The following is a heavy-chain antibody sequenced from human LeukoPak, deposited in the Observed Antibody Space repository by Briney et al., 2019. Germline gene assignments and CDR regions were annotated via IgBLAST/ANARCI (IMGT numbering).Heavy chain of an antibody. J-gene: IGHJ5*02. CDR2: VYYSGSA. V-gene: IGHV4-39*07. Sequence: SETLSLTCTVSGGSVNSSSYYWGWIRQTPGKGLEWIGSVYYSGSAHYNPSLNSRLTISVDTSKNQFSLKLSSVTAADTAVYYCARLGWDCSGTGCSEAGWFDPWGQGTLVTVSS. D-gene: IGHD2-2*01. CDR1: GGSVNSSSYY. CDR3: ARLGWDCSGTGCSEAGWFDP.